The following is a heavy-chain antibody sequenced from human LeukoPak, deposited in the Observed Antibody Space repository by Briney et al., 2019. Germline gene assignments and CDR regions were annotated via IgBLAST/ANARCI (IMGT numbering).Heavy chain of an antibody. Sequence: SETLSLTCTVSGGSISSGGYYWSWIRQHPGKGLEWIGYIYYSGSTYYNPSLKSRVTISVDTSKNQFSLKLSSVTAADTAVYYCARVELRNPRLDYWGQGTLVTVSS. CDR1: GGSISSGGYY. CDR3: ARVELRNPRLDY. D-gene: IGHD1-7*01. V-gene: IGHV4-31*03. J-gene: IGHJ4*02. CDR2: IYYSGST.